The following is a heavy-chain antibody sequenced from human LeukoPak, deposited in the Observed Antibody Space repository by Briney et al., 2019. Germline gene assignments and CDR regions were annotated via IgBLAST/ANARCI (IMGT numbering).Heavy chain of an antibody. CDR3: ARDFGDSYGYSYFDY. V-gene: IGHV3-21*01. D-gene: IGHD5-18*01. CDR2: ISGRSTYM. CDR1: GFTFSSHS. Sequence: GGSLRLSCVASGFTFSSHSIIWIRQAPGMGLEWVSSISGRSTYMYYADSVKGRFTISRDNAKNSLYLQTNSLRAEDTAVYYCARDFGDSYGYSYFDYWGQGTLVTVSS. J-gene: IGHJ4*02.